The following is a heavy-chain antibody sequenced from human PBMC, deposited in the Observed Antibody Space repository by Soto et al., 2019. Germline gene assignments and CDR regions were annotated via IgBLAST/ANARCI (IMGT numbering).Heavy chain of an antibody. J-gene: IGHJ4*02. D-gene: IGHD6-19*01. V-gene: IGHV3-23*01. CDR1: GFAFTRHA. CDR3: AIGLPGSVWAFDY. CDR2: LNDGGDDK. Sequence: EVQMLESGGGLVQQGGSLSPSCAPSGFAFTRHAMSWVRQFPGKGLEWVSSLNDGGDDKVYAHSVAGRFTISRDNSKNTLCLQMNNLRAEDTAIYFWAIGLPGSVWAFDYWGPGILVTFSS.